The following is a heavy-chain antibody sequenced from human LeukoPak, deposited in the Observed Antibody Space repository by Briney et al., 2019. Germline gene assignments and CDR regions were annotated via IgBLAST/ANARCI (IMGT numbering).Heavy chain of an antibody. CDR1: GASISSYY. D-gene: IGHD5-18*01. CDR2: IYYRGST. Sequence: SETLALTCTVSGASISSYYWSWIRQPPGKGLELIGHIYYRGSTNYNPSLKSRVTISVDPSKNQFSLKLSSVIAADTAVYYCARLRWIQLWFFDYWGQGKLVTVSS. J-gene: IGHJ4*02. CDR3: ARLRWIQLWFFDY. V-gene: IGHV4-59*08.